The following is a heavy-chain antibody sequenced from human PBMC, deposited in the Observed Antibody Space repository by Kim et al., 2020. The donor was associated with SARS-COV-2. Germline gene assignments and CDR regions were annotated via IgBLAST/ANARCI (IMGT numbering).Heavy chain of an antibody. J-gene: IGHJ6*01. CDR3: ARLRTTSCCSSMDF. Sequence: GGSLRLSCAASGFSFSTYSMRWVRQAPGKGLVWVARISANGVTTYYADFVKGRVYISRDEARNTLYLQVHSLRGEDTAVYYCARLRTTSCCSSMDF. CDR1: GFSFSTYS. V-gene: IGHV3-23*01. D-gene: IGHD2-2*01. CDR2: ISANGVTT.